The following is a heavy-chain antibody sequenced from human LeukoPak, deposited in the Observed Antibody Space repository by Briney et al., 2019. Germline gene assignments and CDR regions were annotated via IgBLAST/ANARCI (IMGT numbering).Heavy chain of an antibody. CDR3: ARDVSGGDAFDI. J-gene: IGHJ3*02. CDR1: GGSFSGYY. Sequence: SETLSLTCAVSGGSFSGYYWSWIRQPPGKGLEWIGEINHSGSTNYNPSLKSRVTISVDTSKNQFSLKLSSVTAADAAVYYCARDVSGGDAFDIWGQGTMVTVSS. V-gene: IGHV4-34*01. D-gene: IGHD3-16*01. CDR2: INHSGST.